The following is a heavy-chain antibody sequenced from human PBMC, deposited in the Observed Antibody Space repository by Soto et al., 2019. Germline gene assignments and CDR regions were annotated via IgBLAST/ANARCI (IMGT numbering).Heavy chain of an antibody. V-gene: IGHV3-23*01. CDR1: GFMFSSYV. CDR2: ITDNGGST. Sequence: EVQLLESGGGLVQPGGSLRLSCAASGFMFSSYVMNWVRQAPGKGLEWVSSITDNGGSTYYADFVKGLFTISRDNSKNTLDLQMNSLRADDTAVYYCAKVICGPSICYNDYWGQGTLVTVSP. CDR3: AKVICGPSICYNDY. D-gene: IGHD2-15*01. J-gene: IGHJ4*02.